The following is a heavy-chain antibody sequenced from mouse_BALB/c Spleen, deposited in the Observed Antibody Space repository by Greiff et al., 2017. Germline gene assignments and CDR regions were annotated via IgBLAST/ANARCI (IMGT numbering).Heavy chain of an antibody. CDR3: ARATTATLIDWYFDV. J-gene: IGHJ1*01. D-gene: IGHD1-2*01. CDR2: INSDGGST. V-gene: IGHV5-2*01. CDR1: EYEFPSHD. Sequence: EVHLVESGGGLVQPGESLKLSCESNEYEFPSHDMSWVRKTPEKRLELVAAINSDGGSTYYPDTMERRFTISRDNAKNTLYLEMSSLRSEDTAMYYCARATTATLIDWYFDVWGAGTTVTVSS.